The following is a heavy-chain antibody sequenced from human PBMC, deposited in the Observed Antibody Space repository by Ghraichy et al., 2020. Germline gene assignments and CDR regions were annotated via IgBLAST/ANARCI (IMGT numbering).Heavy chain of an antibody. Sequence: ASVKVSCKASGYTFSSYGIYWVRQAPGQGLEWMGWINTNTGNPTYAQGFTGRFVFSLDTSVSTASLQISSLKAEDSAVYFCARPMGTQVSSSWFPPYHYYALDVWGQGTTVTVSS. CDR1: GYTFSSYG. CDR2: INTNTGNP. J-gene: IGHJ6*02. D-gene: IGHD6-13*01. V-gene: IGHV7-4-1*02. CDR3: ARPMGTQVSSSWFPPYHYYALDV.